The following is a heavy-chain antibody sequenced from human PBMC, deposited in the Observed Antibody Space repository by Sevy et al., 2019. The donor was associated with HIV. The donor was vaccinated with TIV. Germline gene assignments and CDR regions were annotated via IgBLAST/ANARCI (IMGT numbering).Heavy chain of an antibody. D-gene: IGHD2-2*01. CDR2: IKQDGSEK. V-gene: IGHV3-7*01. CDR1: GFTFSSYW. J-gene: IGHJ3*02. CDR3: ARVADIVVVPAAAGAFDI. Sequence: GGSLRLSCAASGFTFSSYWMSWVRQAPGKGLEWVANIKQDGSEKYYVDSVKGRFTISRDNAKNSLYLQMNSLRAEDTAVYYCARVADIVVVPAAAGAFDIWGQGTMVTVSS.